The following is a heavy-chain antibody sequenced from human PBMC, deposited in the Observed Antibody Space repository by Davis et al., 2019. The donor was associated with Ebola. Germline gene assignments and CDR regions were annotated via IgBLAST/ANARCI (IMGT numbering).Heavy chain of an antibody. CDR1: GFTFSSYG. Sequence: GESLKISCAASGFTFSSYGMHWVRQAPGKGLEWVAVISYDGSNKYYADSVKGRFTISRDNSKNTLYLQMNSLRAEDTAVYYCAKEGGAVAGTFHPRYYYYGMDVWGQGTTVTVSS. V-gene: IGHV3-30*18. D-gene: IGHD6-19*01. J-gene: IGHJ6*02. CDR3: AKEGGAVAGTFHPRYYYYGMDV. CDR2: ISYDGSNK.